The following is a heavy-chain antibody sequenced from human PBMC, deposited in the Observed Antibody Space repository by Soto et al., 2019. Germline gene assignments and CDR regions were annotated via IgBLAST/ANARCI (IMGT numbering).Heavy chain of an antibody. J-gene: IGHJ5*02. CDR3: VRGLPGAFDP. Sequence: GGSLRLSCGASGFIFSNFDMHWVRQTTEKGLEWVSGIGFAGDTNYSGYVKGRFTISRENAKNSLFLQMNSLRLGDKAVYYCVRGLPGAFDPWGQGTLVTVSS. D-gene: IGHD3-10*01. V-gene: IGHV3-13*01. CDR1: GFIFSNFD. CDR2: IGFAGDT.